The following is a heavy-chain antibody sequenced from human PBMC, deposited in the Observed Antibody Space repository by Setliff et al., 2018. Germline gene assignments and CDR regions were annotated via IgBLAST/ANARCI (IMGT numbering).Heavy chain of an antibody. V-gene: IGHV4-4*02. Sequence: SETLSLTCAVSGGSISSPNWWNWVRQPPGKGLEWIGEIYHSGTTNYNPSLKSRVTMSVDKSRNQFSLRLTSVTAADTAIYYCTRAYSGSHDDWGQGTLVTVSS. D-gene: IGHD1-26*01. CDR3: TRAYSGSHDD. CDR1: GGSISSPNW. J-gene: IGHJ4*02. CDR2: IYHSGTT.